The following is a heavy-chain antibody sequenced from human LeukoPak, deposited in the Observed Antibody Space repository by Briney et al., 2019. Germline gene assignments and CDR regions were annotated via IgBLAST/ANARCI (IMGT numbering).Heavy chain of an antibody. CDR3: ARDGLVVVVAAFMDYSDY. D-gene: IGHD2-15*01. V-gene: IGHV3-48*03. CDR1: GFTFSSYE. CDR2: ISSSGSTI. J-gene: IGHJ4*02. Sequence: GGSLRLSCAASGFTFSSYEMNWVRQAPGKGLEWVSYISSSGSTIYYADSVKGRFTISRDNAKNSLYLQMNSLRAEDTAVYYCARDGLVVVVAAFMDYSDYWGQGTLVTVSS.